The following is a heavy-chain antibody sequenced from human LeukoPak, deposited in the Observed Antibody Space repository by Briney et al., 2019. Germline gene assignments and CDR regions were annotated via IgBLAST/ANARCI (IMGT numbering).Heavy chain of an antibody. J-gene: IGHJ5*02. V-gene: IGHV4-34*01. CDR2: INHSGST. Sequence: SETLSLTCAVYGGSFRGYYWSWIRQPPGKGLEWIGEINHSGSTNYNPSLKSRVTISVDTSKNQFSLKLSSVTAADTAVYYCARERNDFWSGYRFDRFDPWGQGTLVTVSS. D-gene: IGHD3-3*01. CDR1: GGSFRGYY. CDR3: ARERNDFWSGYRFDRFDP.